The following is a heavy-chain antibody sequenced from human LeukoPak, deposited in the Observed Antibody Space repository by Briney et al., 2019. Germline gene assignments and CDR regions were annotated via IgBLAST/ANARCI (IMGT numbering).Heavy chain of an antibody. D-gene: IGHD2-2*01. CDR3: ASASTYSSSWEGDFDY. Sequence: SETLSLTCTVSGGSISSYYWSWIRQPAGKGLEWIGSIYYSGITYYNPSLRSRVTISVDTSKNQFSLKLSSVTAADTAVYYCASASTYSSSWEGDFDYWGQGALVTVSS. V-gene: IGHV4-59*01. CDR2: IYYSGIT. CDR1: GGSISSYY. J-gene: IGHJ4*02.